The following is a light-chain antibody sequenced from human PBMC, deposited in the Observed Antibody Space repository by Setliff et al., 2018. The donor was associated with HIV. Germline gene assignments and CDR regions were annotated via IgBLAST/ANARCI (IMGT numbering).Light chain of an antibody. Sequence: LTQPRSVSGSPGQSVTISCTGSSSDIVTYNYVSWYQQHPGRAPKLILYDVSKRPSGVPDRFSGSKSGDTASLTIPGLQSEDEADYHCCSYAGTYTYIFGSGTKVTVL. CDR3: CSYAGTYTYI. J-gene: IGLJ1*01. CDR1: SSDIVTYNY. V-gene: IGLV2-11*01. CDR2: DVS.